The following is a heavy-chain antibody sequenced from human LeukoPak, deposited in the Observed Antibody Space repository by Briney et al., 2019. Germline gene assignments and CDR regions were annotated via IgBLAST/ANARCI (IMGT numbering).Heavy chain of an antibody. Sequence: SVKVSCKASGGTSSSYAISWVRQAPGQGLEWMGRIIPIFGTANYAQKFQGRVTITTDESTSTAYMELSSLRSEDTAVYYCARGESYDSSGYSLEYNWFDPWGQGTLVTVSS. D-gene: IGHD3-22*01. CDR2: IIPIFGTA. V-gene: IGHV1-69*05. CDR3: ARGESYDSSGYSLEYNWFDP. J-gene: IGHJ5*02. CDR1: GGTSSSYA.